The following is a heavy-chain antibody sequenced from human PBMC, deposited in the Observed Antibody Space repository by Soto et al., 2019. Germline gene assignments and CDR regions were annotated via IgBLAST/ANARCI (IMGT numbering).Heavy chain of an antibody. D-gene: IGHD3-10*01. J-gene: IGHJ6*02. CDR1: GFTFSSYS. V-gene: IGHV3-48*01. CDR2: ISSSSTTI. CDR3: ARELLWFGCHYGMDV. Sequence: EVQLVESGGGLVQPGGSLRLSCTASGFTFSSYSMNWVRQAPGKGLEWVSYISSSSTTIYYADSVKGRFTISRDNAKNSLYLQRNSLRAEDTAVYYCARELLWFGCHYGMDVWGQGTTVTVSS.